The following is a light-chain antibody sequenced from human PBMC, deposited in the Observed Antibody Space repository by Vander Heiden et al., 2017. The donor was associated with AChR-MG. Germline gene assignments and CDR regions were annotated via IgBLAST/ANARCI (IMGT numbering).Light chain of an antibody. Sequence: QSVLTQPPSASGTPGPGVTISCSGSSSNIGSNTVNWYQQLPGAAPKLLIYTDNQRPSGVPARFSGSKSGTSASLAISGLQSEDEAEYFCAAWDGSLNTVLFGGGTKLTVL. CDR2: TDN. CDR1: SSNIGSNT. CDR3: AAWDGSLNTVL. J-gene: IGLJ3*02. V-gene: IGLV1-44*01.